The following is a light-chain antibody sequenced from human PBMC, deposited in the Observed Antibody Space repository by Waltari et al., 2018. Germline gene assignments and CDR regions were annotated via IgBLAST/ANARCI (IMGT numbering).Light chain of an antibody. CDR3: QKHESIPAM. CDR1: QSVSRY. V-gene: IGKV3-20*01. J-gene: IGKJ1*01. Sequence: ELVLTPSPGPLSLSPGERATLSCTARQSVSRYLAWYQQKPGQAPRLLIYGASSRATGVPDRFRGSGSGTDFSLTISRLEPEDFAVYYCQKHESIPAMFGQGTKVEIK. CDR2: GAS.